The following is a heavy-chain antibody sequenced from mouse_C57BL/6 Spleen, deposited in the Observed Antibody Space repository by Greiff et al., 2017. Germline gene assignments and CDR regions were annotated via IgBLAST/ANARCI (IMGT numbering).Heavy chain of an antibody. D-gene: IGHD2-2*01. Sequence: VQLQQPGAELMKPGASVKLSCKATGYTFTGYWIEWVKQRPGHGLEWIGEILPGSGSTNYNEKFKGKATLTADTSSNPAYMQLSSLTTEASAIYNCARYGYGYAMDYWGQGTSVTVSS. CDR2: ILPGSGST. V-gene: IGHV1-9*01. J-gene: IGHJ4*01. CDR3: ARYGYGYAMDY. CDR1: GYTFTGYW.